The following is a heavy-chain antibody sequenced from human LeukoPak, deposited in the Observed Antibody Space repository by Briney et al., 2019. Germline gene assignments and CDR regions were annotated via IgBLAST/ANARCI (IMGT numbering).Heavy chain of an antibody. Sequence: RSGGSLSLSCAASGFTFDNNGMSWVRQAPGKGLEWVSGINWNGGSIGYADSVKGRFTISRDNAKNSLYLQMNSLRAEDTAFYYCARDPSRRYDSSGYYQYFDYWGQGTLVTVSS. J-gene: IGHJ4*02. V-gene: IGHV3-20*04. CDR2: INWNGGSI. CDR1: GFTFDNNG. D-gene: IGHD3-22*01. CDR3: ARDPSRRYDSSGYYQYFDY.